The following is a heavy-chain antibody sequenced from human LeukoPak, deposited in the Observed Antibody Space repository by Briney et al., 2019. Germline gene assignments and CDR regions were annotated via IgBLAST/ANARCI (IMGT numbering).Heavy chain of an antibody. CDR1: GFTFSDYY. D-gene: IGHD2-2*01. CDR3: ARDDCSSTSCFPYYYYGMDV. Sequence: PGGSLRLSCAASGFTFSDYYMSWIRQAPGKGLEWVSYISSSSSYTNYADSVKGRFTISRDNAKNSLYLQMNSLRAEDTAVYYCARDDCSSTSCFPYYYYGMDVWGQGTTVTVSS. J-gene: IGHJ6*02. CDR2: ISSSSSYT. V-gene: IGHV3-11*05.